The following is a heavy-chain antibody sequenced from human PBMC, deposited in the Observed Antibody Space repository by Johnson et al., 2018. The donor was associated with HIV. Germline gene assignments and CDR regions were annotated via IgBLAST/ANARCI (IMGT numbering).Heavy chain of an antibody. D-gene: IGHD5-12*01. CDR1: GFTVSSNY. CDR2: IYSGGST. J-gene: IGHJ3*02. Sequence: VQLVESGGGVVQPGRSLRLSCAASGFTVSSNYMSWVRQAPGKGLEWVSVIYSGGSTYYADSVKGRFNLSRDSSKNTLYLQMNSLRAEDTAVYYCARVGVSGYDLAAFDIWGQGTMVTVSS. CDR3: ARVGVSGYDLAAFDI. V-gene: IGHV3-66*02.